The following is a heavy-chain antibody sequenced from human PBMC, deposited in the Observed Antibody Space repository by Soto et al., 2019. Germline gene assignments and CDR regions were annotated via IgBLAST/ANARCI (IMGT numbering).Heavy chain of an antibody. Sequence: QVQLVESGGGVVQPGRSLRLSCEASGFTFGNYGLHWVRQAPGKGLEWVAGISHDGNDKNYADSVKGRFTISRDNSQNTLYLQMNSLRAEDTAVYYCANGQEGQYDFSLPYWGQGSLVTVSS. CDR2: ISHDGNDK. J-gene: IGHJ4*02. CDR3: ANGQEGQYDFSLPY. V-gene: IGHV3-30*18. D-gene: IGHD4-4*01. CDR1: GFTFGNYG.